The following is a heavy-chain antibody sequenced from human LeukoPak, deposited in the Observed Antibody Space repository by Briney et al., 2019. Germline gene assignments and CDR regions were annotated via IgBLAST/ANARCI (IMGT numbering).Heavy chain of an antibody. D-gene: IGHD2-2*01. J-gene: IGHJ4*02. Sequence: ASVTVSCKVSGYTLTELSMHWVRQAPGKGLEWMGGFDPEDGETIYAQKFQGRVTMTEDTSTDTAYMELSSLRSEDTAVYYCATYCSSTSCYAGFDYWGQGTLVTVSS. V-gene: IGHV1-24*01. CDR2: FDPEDGET. CDR1: GYTLTELS. CDR3: ATYCSSTSCYAGFDY.